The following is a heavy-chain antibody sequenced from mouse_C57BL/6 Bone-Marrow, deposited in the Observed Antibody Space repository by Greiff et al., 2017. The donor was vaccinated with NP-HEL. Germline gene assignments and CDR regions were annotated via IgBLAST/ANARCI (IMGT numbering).Heavy chain of an antibody. D-gene: IGHD3-2*02. J-gene: IGHJ4*01. CDR2: IDPSDSYT. CDR3: ARDSSGFYAMDD. V-gene: IGHV1-69*01. Sequence: QVQLQQPGAELVMPGASVKLSCKASGYTFTSYWMHWVKQRPGQGLEWIGEIDPSDSYTNYNQKFKGKSTLTVDKSSSTAYMQLSSLTSEDSAVYYCARDSSGFYAMDDWGQGTTVTVSS. CDR1: GYTFTSYW.